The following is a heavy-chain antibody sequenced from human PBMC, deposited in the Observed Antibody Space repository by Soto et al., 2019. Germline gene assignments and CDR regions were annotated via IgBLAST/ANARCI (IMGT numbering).Heavy chain of an antibody. Sequence: VQLVESGGGLVQPGGSLRLSCAASGFTFSTYSMNWVRQAPGKGLEWVSYISRSSSMMYYADSVKGRFTISRDNAKNSLSLQMNSLTDEDTAVYYCARGAKFDPWGQGTLVTVSS. CDR2: ISRSSSMM. CDR3: ARGAKFDP. J-gene: IGHJ5*02. CDR1: GFTFSTYS. V-gene: IGHV3-48*02.